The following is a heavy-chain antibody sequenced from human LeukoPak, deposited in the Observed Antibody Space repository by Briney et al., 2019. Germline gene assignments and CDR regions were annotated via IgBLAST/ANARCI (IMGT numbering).Heavy chain of an antibody. J-gene: IGHJ3*02. CDR3: ARLLTGDDAFDI. V-gene: IGHV5-10-1*01. D-gene: IGHD7-27*01. Sequence: GESLRISCQGSGYTFINYWISWVRQMPGKGLEWVGRIDPTDSYTNYSPSFQGHVSISADKSISTAYLQWSSLKGLDTAMYYCARLLTGDDAFDIWGQGTMVTVSS. CDR1: GYTFINYW. CDR2: IDPTDSYT.